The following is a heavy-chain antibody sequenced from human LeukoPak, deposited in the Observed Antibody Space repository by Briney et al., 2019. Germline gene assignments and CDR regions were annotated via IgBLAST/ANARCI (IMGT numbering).Heavy chain of an antibody. CDR2: IFPGDSDT. J-gene: IGHJ4*02. D-gene: IGHD3-16*01. CDR1: GYSFTDFW. Sequence: GESLKISCKGSGYSFTDFWIGWVRQMPGKGLEWMGIIFPGDSDTRYSPSFQGQVSISADNSISTAYLQWSSLKASDTAMYYCARGGPGRAGGTFDYWAQGTLVTVSS. CDR3: ARGGPGRAGGTFDY. V-gene: IGHV5-51*01.